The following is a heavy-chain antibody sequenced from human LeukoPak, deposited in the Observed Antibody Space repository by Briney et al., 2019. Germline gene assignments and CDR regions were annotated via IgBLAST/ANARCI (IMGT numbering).Heavy chain of an antibody. CDR1: GFTFDDYA. CDR3: AKDSGIAVADFYMDV. J-gene: IGHJ6*03. CDR2: ISWNSGSI. Sequence: PGGSLRLSCAASGFTFDDYAMHWVRQAPGKGLEWVSGISWNSGSIGYADSVKGRFTISRDNAKNSLYLQMNSLRAEDTAVYYCAKDSGIAVADFYMDVWGKGTTVTVSS. D-gene: IGHD6-19*01. V-gene: IGHV3-9*01.